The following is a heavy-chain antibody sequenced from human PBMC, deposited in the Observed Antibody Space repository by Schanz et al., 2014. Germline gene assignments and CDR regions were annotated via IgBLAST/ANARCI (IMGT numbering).Heavy chain of an antibody. CDR1: GFTFSSYA. CDR2: ISGSGGST. Sequence: EVQLLESGGGLVQPWGSLRLSCAASGFTFSSYAMSWVRQAPGKGLEWVSAISGSGGSTYYADSVKGRFTISRDNSKNTVYIQMNSLRAEDAAVYYCARGGPAYYFDDWGQGTLVTVSS. J-gene: IGHJ4*02. V-gene: IGHV3-23*01. CDR3: ARGGPAYYFDD.